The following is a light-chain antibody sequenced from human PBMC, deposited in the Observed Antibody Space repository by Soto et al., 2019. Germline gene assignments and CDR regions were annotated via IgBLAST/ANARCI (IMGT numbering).Light chain of an antibody. J-gene: IGKJ1*01. CDR2: AAS. V-gene: IGKV3-15*01. CDR3: QQYNNWPV. CDR1: QSVSSN. Sequence: EIVMTQSPATLSVFPGERATLSCRASQSVSSNLAWYQQKPGQAPSRLIYAASTRATGIPARFSGSGSGTEFTLTISSLQSEDFAVYYCQQYNNWPVFGQGTKVDIK.